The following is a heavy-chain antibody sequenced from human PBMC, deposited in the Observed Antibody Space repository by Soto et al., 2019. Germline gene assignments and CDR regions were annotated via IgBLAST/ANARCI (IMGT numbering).Heavy chain of an antibody. D-gene: IGHD2-15*01. CDR1: GGSISSGGYS. J-gene: IGHJ5*02. V-gene: IGHV4-30-2*01. Sequence: PSETLSLTCAVSGGSISSGGYSWSWIRQPPGKGLEWIGYIYHSGSTYYNPSLKSRVTISVDRAQNQFSLKVSSVTAADTAVYYCARGLGYCSGGSCYSTNNWFDPWGQGTLVTVSS. CDR3: ARGLGYCSGGSCYSTNNWFDP. CDR2: IYHSGST.